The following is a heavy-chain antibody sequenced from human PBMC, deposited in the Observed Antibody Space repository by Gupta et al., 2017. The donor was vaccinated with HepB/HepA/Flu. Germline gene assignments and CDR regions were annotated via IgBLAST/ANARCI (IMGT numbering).Heavy chain of an antibody. CDR3: ASGYCNNGVCYSLDY. D-gene: IGHD2-8*01. Sequence: QVQLGGSGGGVVQPGRSLTLSRDAPGSTFSRPGMPWVRQAPGKGLELVAMIWDDGSKKYYADSVKGRFTISRDNSKNTLHLQMNSLRAEDTAVYYCASGYCNNGVCYSLDYWGQGTLVTVSS. V-gene: IGHV3-33*01. J-gene: IGHJ4*02. CDR2: IWDDGSKK. CDR1: GSTFSRPG.